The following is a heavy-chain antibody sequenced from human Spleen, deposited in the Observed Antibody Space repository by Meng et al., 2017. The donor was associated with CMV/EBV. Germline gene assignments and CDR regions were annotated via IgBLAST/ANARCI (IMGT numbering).Heavy chain of an antibody. CDR3: ATRNGGSLDY. CDR1: EVSFSNCG. CDR2: IRYDRSNK. D-gene: IGHD3-10*01. V-gene: IGHV3-30*02. Sequence: LSCDASEVSFSNCGMHWVRQAPGEGLGWVAFIRYDRSNKYHAGSVEGRFTISKDNSKNTLYLQMSSLRAEDTALYYCATRNGGSLDYWGQGTLVTVSS. J-gene: IGHJ4*02.